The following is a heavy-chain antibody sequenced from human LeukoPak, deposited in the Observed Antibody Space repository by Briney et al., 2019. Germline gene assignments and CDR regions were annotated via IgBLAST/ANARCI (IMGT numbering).Heavy chain of an antibody. D-gene: IGHD1-26*01. V-gene: IGHV3-30*18. CDR2: ISYDGSNK. Sequence: GGSLRLSCAASGFTFSSYGMHWVRQAPGKGLEWVAVISYDGSNKYYADSVKGRFTISRDNSKNTLYLQMNSLRAEDTAVYYCAKVRRGGSYYLTPFDIWGQGTMVTVSS. J-gene: IGHJ3*02. CDR1: GFTFSSYG. CDR3: AKVRRGGSYYLTPFDI.